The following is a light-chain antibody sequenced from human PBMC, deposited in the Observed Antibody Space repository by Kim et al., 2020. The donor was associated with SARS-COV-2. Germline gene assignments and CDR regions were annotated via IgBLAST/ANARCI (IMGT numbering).Light chain of an antibody. CDR2: KDS. V-gene: IGLV3-25*03. Sequence: SPGQTARITCSGDALPKQYAYWYQQKPGQAPVLLIYKDSERPSGIPERFSGSSSGTTVTSTISGVQAEDEAYYFCQSVDSSGTYYVFGAGTKVTVL. CDR1: ALPKQY. J-gene: IGLJ1*01. CDR3: QSVDSSGTYYV.